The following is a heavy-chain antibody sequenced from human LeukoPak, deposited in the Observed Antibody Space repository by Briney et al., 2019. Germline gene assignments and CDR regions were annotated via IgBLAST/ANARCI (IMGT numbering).Heavy chain of an antibody. Sequence: SETLSLTCAVYGGSFSGYYWSWIRRPPGKGLEWIGEINHSGSTNYNPSLKSRVTISVDTSKNQFSLKLSSVTAADTAVYYCATSSGYKNHWGQGTLVTVSS. V-gene: IGHV4-34*01. CDR1: GGSFSGYY. CDR2: INHSGST. CDR3: ATSSGYKNH. D-gene: IGHD3-22*01. J-gene: IGHJ4*02.